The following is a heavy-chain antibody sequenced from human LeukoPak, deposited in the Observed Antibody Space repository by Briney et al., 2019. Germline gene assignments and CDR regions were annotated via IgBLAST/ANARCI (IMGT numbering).Heavy chain of an antibody. CDR2: INPNSGGT. CDR1: GYTFTGYY. CDR3: ARDLTGGGYGVHDS. V-gene: IGHV1-2*02. D-gene: IGHD4-17*01. J-gene: IGHJ4*02. Sequence: ASVTVSCKASGYTFTGYYMHWVRQAPGQGLEWMGWINPNSGGTNYAQKFQGRVTMTRDTSISTAYMELSRLTSDDTAVYYCARDLTGGGYGVHDSWGQGTLVTVS.